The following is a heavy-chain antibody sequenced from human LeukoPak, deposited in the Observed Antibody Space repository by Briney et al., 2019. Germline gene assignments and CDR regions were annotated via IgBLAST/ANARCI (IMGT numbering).Heavy chain of an antibody. Sequence: PGGSLRLSCAASGFTFQNYNMHWIRQAPGKGLEWVSAISGSGGSTYYADSVKGRFTISRDNSKNTLYLQMNSLRAEDTAVYYCAKVPLYYFDYWGQGTLVTVSS. CDR1: GFTFQNYN. CDR2: ISGSGGST. V-gene: IGHV3-23*01. CDR3: AKVPLYYFDY. J-gene: IGHJ4*02.